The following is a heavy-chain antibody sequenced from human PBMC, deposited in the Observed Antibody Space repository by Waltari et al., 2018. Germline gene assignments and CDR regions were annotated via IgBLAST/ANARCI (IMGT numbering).Heavy chain of an antibody. CDR1: GFIFNNYG. CDR2: ISGSGNTI. D-gene: IGHD4-17*01. V-gene: IGHV3-21*02. J-gene: IGHJ1*01. Sequence: EVQLVESGGGLVKPGGSLRLACEASGFIFNNYGMHWVGQAPGKGLEWVSFISGSGNTIYYEDSVKGRFSMSRDNAKNVLYLQMSGLRAEDTALYYCVRGRLTTVVTPWDFWGQGTLVTVSS. CDR3: VRGRLTTVVTPWDF.